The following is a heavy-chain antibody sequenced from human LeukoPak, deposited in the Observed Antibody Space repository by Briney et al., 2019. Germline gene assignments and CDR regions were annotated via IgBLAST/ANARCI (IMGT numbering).Heavy chain of an antibody. CDR3: AKSPIGGWLARGWFDP. V-gene: IGHV3-21*01. CDR1: GFTFSSYS. Sequence: PGGSLRLSCAASGFTFSSYSMNWVRQAPGKGLEWVSSISSSSSYIYYADSVKGRFTISRDNAKNSLYLQMNSLRAEDTAVYYCAKSPIGGWLARGWFDPWGQGTLVTVSS. D-gene: IGHD6-19*01. CDR2: ISSSSSYI. J-gene: IGHJ5*02.